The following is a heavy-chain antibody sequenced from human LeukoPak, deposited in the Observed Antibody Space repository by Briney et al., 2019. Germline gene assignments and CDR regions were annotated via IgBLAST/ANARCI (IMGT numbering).Heavy chain of an antibody. CDR2: ISSSGSTI. V-gene: IGHV3-48*03. J-gene: IGHJ4*02. D-gene: IGHD4-17*01. Sequence: GGSLRLSCAASGFTFSSYEMNWVRQAPGKGLEWVSYISSSGSTIYYADSVKGRFTISRDNAKNSLYLQMNSLRAEDTAVYYCAKEIWPTVTTPGWTYFDYWGQGALVTVSS. CDR1: GFTFSSYE. CDR3: AKEIWPTVTTPGWTYFDY.